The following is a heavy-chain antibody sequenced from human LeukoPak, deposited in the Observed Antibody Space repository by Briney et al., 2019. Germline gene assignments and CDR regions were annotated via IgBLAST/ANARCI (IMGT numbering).Heavy chain of an antibody. D-gene: IGHD5-12*01. J-gene: IGHJ4*02. V-gene: IGHV3-53*01. Sequence: GGSLRLSCAASGISVSSNYMSWVRPAPGKGLEWVSVLYSGGSIYYADSVKGRFTISKDNSKHTLYLQMNSLRAEDTAVYYCARGGGYGQDFDYWGQGTLVTVSS. CDR1: GISVSSNY. CDR3: ARGGGYGQDFDY. CDR2: LYSGGSI.